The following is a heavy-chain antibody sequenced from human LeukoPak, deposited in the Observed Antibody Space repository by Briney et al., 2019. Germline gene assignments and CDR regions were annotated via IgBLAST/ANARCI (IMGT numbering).Heavy chain of an antibody. D-gene: IGHD3-3*01. CDR1: GYTLTELS. Sequence: GASVKVSCKVSGYTLTELSMHWVRQAPGKGLEWMGGFDPEDGETIYAQKFQGRVTMTEDTSTDTAYMELSSLRSEDTAVYYCATYDFWSGYYTHWGQGTLVTVSS. J-gene: IGHJ4*02. CDR2: FDPEDGET. V-gene: IGHV1-24*01. CDR3: ATYDFWSGYYTH.